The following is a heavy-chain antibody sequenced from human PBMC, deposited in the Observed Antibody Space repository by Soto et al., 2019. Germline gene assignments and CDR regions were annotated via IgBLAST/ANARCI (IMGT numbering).Heavy chain of an antibody. V-gene: IGHV1-69*02. CDR2: IIPTLGIA. CDR1: GGTFSSYT. Sequence: SSVKVSCKASGGTFSSYTISWVRQAPGQGLEWMGRIIPTLGIANYAQKFQGRVTITADKSTSTAYMELSSLRSEDTAVYYCAMEDSGYSFDYWGQGTLVTVSS. J-gene: IGHJ4*02. CDR3: AMEDSGYSFDY. D-gene: IGHD1-26*01.